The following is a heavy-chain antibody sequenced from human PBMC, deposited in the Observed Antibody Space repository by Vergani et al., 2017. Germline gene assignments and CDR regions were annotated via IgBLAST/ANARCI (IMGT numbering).Heavy chain of an antibody. J-gene: IGHJ5*02. D-gene: IGHD6-6*01. CDR3: AKDLGTSSGGGWFDP. CDR1: GFTSAGYA. Sequence: EVQLVESGGGLVLPGRSLRLSCVASGFTSAGYAMPWVRQAPGKGLEWVSGISWNSNSIGYADSVKGRFTISRDNAKNSLYLQMNSLRAEDTALYYCAKDLGTSSGGGWFDPWGQGTLVTVSS. V-gene: IGHV3-9*02. CDR2: ISWNSNSI.